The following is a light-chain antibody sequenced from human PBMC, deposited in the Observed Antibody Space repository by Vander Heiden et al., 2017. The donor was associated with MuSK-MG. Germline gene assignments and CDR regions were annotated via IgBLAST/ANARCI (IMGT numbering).Light chain of an antibody. CDR1: QSVLYSSNNKNH. Sequence: DIVMTQSPDSLAVSLGERATINCKPSQSVLYSSNNKNHLAWYQQKPGQPPKLLIHWASTRESGVPDRFSGSGSGTDFTLTISSLRAEDVAVYYCQQYYSSPRTFGPGTKVDIK. CDR3: QQYYSSPRT. CDR2: WAS. V-gene: IGKV4-1*01. J-gene: IGKJ3*01.